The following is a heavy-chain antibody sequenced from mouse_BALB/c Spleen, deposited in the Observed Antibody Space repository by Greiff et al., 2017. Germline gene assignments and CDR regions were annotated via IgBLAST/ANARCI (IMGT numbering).Heavy chain of an antibody. D-gene: IGHD2-4*01. CDR3: ARRTYDYDGGGFAY. CDR2: IWAGGST. Sequence: QVQLQQSGPGLVAPSQSLSITCTVSGFSLTSYGVHWVRQPPGKGLEWLGVIWAGGSTNYNSALMSRLSISKDNSKSQVFLKMNSLQTDDTAMYYCARRTYDYDGGGFAYWGQGTLVTVSA. CDR1: GFSLTSYG. V-gene: IGHV2-9*02. J-gene: IGHJ3*01.